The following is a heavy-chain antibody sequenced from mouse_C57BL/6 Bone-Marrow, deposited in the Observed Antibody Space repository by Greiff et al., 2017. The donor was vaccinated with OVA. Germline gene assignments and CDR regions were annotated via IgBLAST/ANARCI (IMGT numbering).Heavy chain of an antibody. J-gene: IGHJ4*01. Sequence: VKLVESGPGLVAPSQTLSITCTVSGFSFTSYAISWVRQPPGKGLEWLGVIWTGGGTNYNSALKSRLSISKDNAKSQVFLKMNSLQTDDTARYYCARITTVVGGAMDYWGQGTSVTVSS. CDR2: IWTGGGT. V-gene: IGHV2-9-1*01. D-gene: IGHD1-1*01. CDR1: GFSFTSYA. CDR3: ARITTVVGGAMDY.